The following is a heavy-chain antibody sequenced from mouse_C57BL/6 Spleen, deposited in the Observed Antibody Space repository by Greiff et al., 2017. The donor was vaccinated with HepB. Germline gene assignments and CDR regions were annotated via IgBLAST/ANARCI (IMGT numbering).Heavy chain of an antibody. J-gene: IGHJ4*01. CDR3: ARNYDYDWYAMDY. CDR2: IWTGGGT. CDR1: GFSLTSYA. Sequence: VKLVESGPGLVAPSQSLSITCTVSGFSLTSYAISWVRQPPGKGLEWLGVIWTGGGTNYNSALKSRLSISKDNSKSQVFLKMNSLQTDDTARYYCARNYDYDWYAMDYWGQGTSVTVSS. D-gene: IGHD2-4*01. V-gene: IGHV2-9-1*01.